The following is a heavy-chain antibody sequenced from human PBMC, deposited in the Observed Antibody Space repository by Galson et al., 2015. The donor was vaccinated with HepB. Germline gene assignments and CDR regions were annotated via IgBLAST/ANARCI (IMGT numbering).Heavy chain of an antibody. J-gene: IGHJ5*02. CDR1: GFTFSTYW. V-gene: IGHV3-74*01. CDR3: ARDNGIAAAGEGWFDP. D-gene: IGHD6-13*01. CDR2: INNDGSST. Sequence: SLRLSCAASGFTFSTYWMHWVRQAPGKGLVWVSRINNDGSSTTYADSVKGRFTISRDNAKNTLYLQMNSLRAEDTAVYYCARDNGIAAAGEGWFDPWGQGTLVTVSS.